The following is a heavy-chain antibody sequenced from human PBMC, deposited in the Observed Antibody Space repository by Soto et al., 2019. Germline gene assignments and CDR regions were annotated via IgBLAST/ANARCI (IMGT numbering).Heavy chain of an antibody. V-gene: IGHV1-3*01. CDR3: ARDEWWDIVPPTSRYYYGMDV. J-gene: IGHJ6*04. D-gene: IGHD2-8*01. CDR1: GYTFTSYA. CDR2: INAGNGNT. Sequence: ASVKVSCKASGYTFTSYAMHWVRQAPGQRLEWMGWINAGNGNTKYSQKFQGRVTITRDTSASTAYMELSSLRSEDTAVYYCARDEWWDIVPPTSRYYYGMDVWGKGPTVTVSS.